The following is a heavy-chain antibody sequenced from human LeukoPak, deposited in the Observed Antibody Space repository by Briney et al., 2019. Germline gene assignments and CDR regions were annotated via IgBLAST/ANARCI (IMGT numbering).Heavy chain of an antibody. CDR2: IYHSGST. CDR3: ARDPITYSSGWYDY. V-gene: IGHV4-38-2*02. CDR1: GYSISSGYY. D-gene: IGHD6-19*01. Sequence: SETLSLTCTVSGYSISSGYYWGWIRQPPGKGLEWIGSIYHSGSTYYNPSLKSRVTISVDTSKNQFSLKLSSVTAADTAVYYCARDPITYSSGWYDYWGQGTLVTVSS. J-gene: IGHJ4*02.